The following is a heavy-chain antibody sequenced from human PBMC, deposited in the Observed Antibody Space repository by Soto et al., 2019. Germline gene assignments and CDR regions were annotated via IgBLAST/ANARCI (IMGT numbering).Heavy chain of an antibody. J-gene: IGHJ6*02. CDR3: ARTRGYYYFPRIYYYAMDV. CDR2: ISAYNGNT. CDR1: GYTFTSYG. V-gene: IGHV1-18*01. D-gene: IGHD3-10*02. Sequence: QVQLVQSGAEVKKPGASVKVSCKASGYTFTSYGVSWVRQAPGQGLEWMGWISAYNGNTNYAQKLQGRVTMTTDTSTSTAYMELRSLRSDDTSVYYCARTRGYYYFPRIYYYAMDVWGQGTTVTVSS.